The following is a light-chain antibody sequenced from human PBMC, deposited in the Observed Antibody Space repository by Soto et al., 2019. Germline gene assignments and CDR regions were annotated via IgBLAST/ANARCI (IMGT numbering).Light chain of an antibody. CDR3: CSYAGSYTYV. V-gene: IGLV2-8*01. CDR2: EVV. J-gene: IGLJ1*01. Sequence: QSVLTQPPSVSGSPGQSVTISCTGTKNDIGVYDFVSWYQHHPGKAPRLIIYEVVQRPSGVPDRFSGSKSGNTASLTVSGLQAADEADYYCCSYAGSYTYVFGTGTKV. CDR1: KNDIGVYDF.